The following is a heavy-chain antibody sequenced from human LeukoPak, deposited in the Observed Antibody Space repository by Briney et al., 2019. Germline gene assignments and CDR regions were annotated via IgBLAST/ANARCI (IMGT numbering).Heavy chain of an antibody. V-gene: IGHV1-24*01. CDR1: GYTLTELS. Sequence: ASVKVSCKVSGYTLTELSMHWVRQAPGKGHEWMGGFDPEDGETIYAQKFQGRVTMTEDTSTDTAYMELSSLRTEDTAVYYCAKDTYDFGSGTYPPDYWGQGTLVTVSS. CDR2: FDPEDGET. D-gene: IGHD3-10*01. J-gene: IGHJ4*02. CDR3: AKDTYDFGSGTYPPDY.